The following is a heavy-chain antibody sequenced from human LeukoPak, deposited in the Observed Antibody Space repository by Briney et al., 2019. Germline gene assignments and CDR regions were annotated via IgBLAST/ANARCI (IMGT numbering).Heavy chain of an antibody. J-gene: IGHJ4*02. Sequence: GGSLRLSCVVSGFTFSSYAMHWVRQAPGKGLEWVAVISYDGSNKYYADSVKGRFTVSRDNSKNTLYLQMNSLRAEDTAVYYCAKDLLGSGSYLGGFDYWGQGTLVTVSS. V-gene: IGHV3-30-3*01. D-gene: IGHD3-10*01. CDR3: AKDLLGSGSYLGGFDY. CDR2: ISYDGSNK. CDR1: GFTFSSYA.